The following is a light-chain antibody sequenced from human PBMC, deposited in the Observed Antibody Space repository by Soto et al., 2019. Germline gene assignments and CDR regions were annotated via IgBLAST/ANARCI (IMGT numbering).Light chain of an antibody. V-gene: IGLV2-14*01. Sequence: QSVLTQPASVSGSPGQSITISCTGTSSDVGGYNYVSWYQQHPGKAPKLMIYDVRNRPSGVSNRFSGSKSVNTASLTISGLQVEDEADYXCSSYTTVSTNVFGTGTKVTDL. J-gene: IGLJ1*01. CDR3: SSYTTVSTNV. CDR2: DVR. CDR1: SSDVGGYNY.